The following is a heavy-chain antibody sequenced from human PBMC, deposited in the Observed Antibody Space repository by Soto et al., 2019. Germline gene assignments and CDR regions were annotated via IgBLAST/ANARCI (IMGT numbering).Heavy chain of an antibody. CDR2: IYYSGST. J-gene: IGHJ4*02. D-gene: IGHD4-4*01. CDR1: GGSISSYY. Sequence: QVQLQESGPGLVKPSEILSLTCTVSGGSISSYYWSWIRQPPGKGLEWIGYIYYSGSTNYNPSLKSRVTISVDTSKNQFSLKLSSVTAADTAVYYCARDLATSNPYYFDYWGQGTLVTVSS. CDR3: ARDLATSNPYYFDY. V-gene: IGHV4-59*01.